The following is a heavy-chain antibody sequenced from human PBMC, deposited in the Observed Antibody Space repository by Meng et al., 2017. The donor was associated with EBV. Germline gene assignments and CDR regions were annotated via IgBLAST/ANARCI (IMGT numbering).Heavy chain of an antibody. CDR2: VETKASKYAT. Sequence: VDLVGAGGGLVQPGGSLKLSCGASGFIFRDSAMHWVRQASGKGLEWVGRVETKASKYATAYAASVKGRFSVSRDDSKNMVLLEMNSLKTEDTARYYCWGDLNYGSYWGQGTLVTVSS. CDR1: GFIFRDSA. D-gene: IGHD3-16*01. J-gene: IGHJ4*02. CDR3: WGDLNYGSY. V-gene: IGHV3-73*01.